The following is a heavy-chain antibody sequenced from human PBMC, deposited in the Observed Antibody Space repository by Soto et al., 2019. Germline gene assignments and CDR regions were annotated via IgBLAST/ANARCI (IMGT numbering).Heavy chain of an antibody. Sequence: PRGSLRLSCAASGFTFSSYGMHWVRQAPGKGLEWVAVISYDGSNKYYADSVKGRFTISRDNSKNTLYLQMNSLRAEDTAVYYCAKYFPAASSLSPFDYWGQGTLVTVSS. CDR1: GFTFSSYG. V-gene: IGHV3-30*18. J-gene: IGHJ4*02. CDR3: AKYFPAASSLSPFDY. D-gene: IGHD6-25*01. CDR2: ISYDGSNK.